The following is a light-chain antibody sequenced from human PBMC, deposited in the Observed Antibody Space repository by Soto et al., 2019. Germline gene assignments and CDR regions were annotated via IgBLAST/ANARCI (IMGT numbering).Light chain of an antibody. Sequence: EIVLTQSPGTLSLSPGERATLSCRASQSVTNSYLAWYQQKPGQAPRLLIYDASSRATGIPDRFSGSGSGTDFTLTISRLEPEDFAVYYCQQCARSPLTFGQGTKVEIK. CDR3: QQCARSPLT. V-gene: IGKV3-20*01. CDR1: QSVTNSY. J-gene: IGKJ1*01. CDR2: DAS.